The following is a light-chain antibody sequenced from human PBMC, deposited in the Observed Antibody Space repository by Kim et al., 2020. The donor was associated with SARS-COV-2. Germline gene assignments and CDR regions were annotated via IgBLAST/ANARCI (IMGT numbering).Light chain of an antibody. J-gene: IGLJ3*02. CDR3: AAWDDRLNGVV. CDR2: SNN. V-gene: IGLV1-44*01. CDR1: TYNIGVYT. Sequence: GQGVTVSCSGSTYNIGVYTVNWFQQLPGTAPKLLIFSNNQRPSGVPDRFSASKSGTSASLAISGLQSEDEADYYCAAWDDRLNGVVFGGGTKVTVL.